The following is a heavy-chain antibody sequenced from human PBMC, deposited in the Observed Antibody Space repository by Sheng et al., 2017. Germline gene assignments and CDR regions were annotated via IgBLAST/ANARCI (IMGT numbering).Heavy chain of an antibody. CDR1: GYTFTSYG. Sequence: QVQLVQSGAEVKKPGASVKVSCKASGYTFTSYGISWVRQAPGQGLEWMGWISAYNGDTHYAQKLQDRVTMTTDTITTTAHMELRSLRSDDTAVYYCARKGSGRAVDYWGQGTLVTVSS. CDR2: ISAYNGDT. CDR3: ARKGSGRAVDY. J-gene: IGHJ4*02. V-gene: IGHV1-18*01. D-gene: IGHD2-8*02.